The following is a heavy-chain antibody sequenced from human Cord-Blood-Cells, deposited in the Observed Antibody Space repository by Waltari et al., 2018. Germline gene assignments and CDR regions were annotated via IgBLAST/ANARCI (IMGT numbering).Heavy chain of an antibody. CDR2: ISSSRSYI. CDR3: ARECPENSGYDSDDAFDI. D-gene: IGHD5-12*01. CDR1: GFTFSSYS. Sequence: EVQLVESGGGLVKPGGSLRLSCAASGFTFSSYSMNWVRQAPGKGLEWVSSISSSRSYIYYADSVKGRFTISRDNAKNSLYLQMNSLRAEDTAVYYCARECPENSGYDSDDAFDIWGQGTMVTVSS. J-gene: IGHJ3*02. V-gene: IGHV3-21*01.